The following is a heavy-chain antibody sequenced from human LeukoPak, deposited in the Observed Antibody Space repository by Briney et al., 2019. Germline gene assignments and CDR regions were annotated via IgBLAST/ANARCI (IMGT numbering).Heavy chain of an antibody. CDR2: IYYSGST. V-gene: IGHV4-59*01. CDR3: ARDRGTVIVVAHDAFDI. Sequence: PSETLSLTCTVSGGSISSYYWSWIRQPPGKGLEWIGYIYYSGSTNYNPSLKSRVTISVDTSKNQFSLKLSSVTAADTAVYYCARDRGTVIVVAHDAFDIWGQGTMVTVSS. CDR1: GGSISSYY. D-gene: IGHD3-22*01. J-gene: IGHJ3*02.